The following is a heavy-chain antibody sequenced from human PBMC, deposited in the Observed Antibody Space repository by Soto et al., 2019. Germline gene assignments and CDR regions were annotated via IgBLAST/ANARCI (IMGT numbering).Heavy chain of an antibody. Sequence: TSETLSLTCTVSGGSISSGGYYWSWIRQHPGKGLEWIGYIYYSGSTYYNPSLKSRVTISVDTSKNQFSLKLSSVTAADTAVYYCARVSMTTVTKIDYWGQGTLVTVSS. V-gene: IGHV4-31*03. CDR2: IYYSGST. J-gene: IGHJ4*02. D-gene: IGHD4-17*01. CDR3: ARVSMTTVTKIDY. CDR1: GGSISSGGYY.